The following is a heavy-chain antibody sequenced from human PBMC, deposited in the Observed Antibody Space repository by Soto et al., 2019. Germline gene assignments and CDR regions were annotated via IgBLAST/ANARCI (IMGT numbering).Heavy chain of an antibody. CDR2: ISSSSSTI. J-gene: IGHJ2*01. D-gene: IGHD3-10*02. CDR1: GFTFSSYS. CDR3: ARVMSTPRRYFDL. Sequence: GGSLRLSCAASGFTFSSYSMNWVRQAPGKGLEWVSYISSSSSTIYYADSVKGRFTISRDNAKNSLYLQMNSLRAEDTAVYYCARVMSTPRRYFDLWGRGTLVTVSS. V-gene: IGHV3-48*04.